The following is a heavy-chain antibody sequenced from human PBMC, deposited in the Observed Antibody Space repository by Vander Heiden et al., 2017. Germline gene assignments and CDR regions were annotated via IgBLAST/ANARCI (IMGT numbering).Heavy chain of an antibody. CDR2: ISSSSSYI. Sequence: EVQLVESGGGLVKPGGSLRLSCAASGFTFSGASMNWVRQAPGKGLEWVSSISSSSSYIYYADSVKGRFTISRDNAKNSLYLQMNSLRAEDTAVYYCARGYCSGGSCYSSTVWGQGTTVTVSS. J-gene: IGHJ6*02. CDR3: ARGYCSGGSCYSSTV. V-gene: IGHV3-21*01. D-gene: IGHD2-15*01. CDR1: GFTFSGAS.